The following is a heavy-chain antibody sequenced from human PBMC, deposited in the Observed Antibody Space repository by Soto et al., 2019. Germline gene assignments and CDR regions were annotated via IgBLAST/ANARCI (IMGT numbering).Heavy chain of an antibody. CDR1: CGSFRGYY. CDR2: INHSGST. CDR3: ARTSKFDC. J-gene: IGHJ4*02. D-gene: IGHD6-6*01. Sequence: QVQLQQWGAGLLKPSETLSLTCAVYCGSFRGYYWSWIRQPPGKGLELLGEINHSGSTNDNPSLKSRVNMSVDTSKTQFSLKLSSVTGADTAVYYGARTSKFDCWGQGTLVTVSS. V-gene: IGHV4-34*01.